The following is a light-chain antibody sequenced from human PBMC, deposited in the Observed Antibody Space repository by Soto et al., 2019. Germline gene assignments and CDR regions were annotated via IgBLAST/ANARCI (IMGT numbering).Light chain of an antibody. V-gene: IGKV1-8*01. CDR3: QQYYSWYT. J-gene: IGKJ2*01. CDR2: AAS. CDR1: QCISSY. Sequence: AIRMTQSPSSLSASTGDRVTITCRASQCISSYLAWYQQKPGKAPKLLIYAASTLQSGVPSRFSGSGSGTDFTLTISCLQSEDFATYYCQQYYSWYTFGQGTRWIS.